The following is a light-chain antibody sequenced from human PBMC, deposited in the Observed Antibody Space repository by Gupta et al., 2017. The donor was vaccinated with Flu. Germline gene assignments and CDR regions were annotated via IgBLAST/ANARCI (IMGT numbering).Light chain of an antibody. CDR3: QQSYSIPYS. Sequence: DIQMTQSPSSLSASVGDRVTITCRASQGIVNYLNWYQQKPGKASQLLIYAASNVQSGLPSRFSGSGSGTDFTLTISSLQPEDFATYFCQQSYSIPYSFGQGTKLEIK. CDR2: AAS. V-gene: IGKV1-39*01. J-gene: IGKJ2*03. CDR1: QGIVNY.